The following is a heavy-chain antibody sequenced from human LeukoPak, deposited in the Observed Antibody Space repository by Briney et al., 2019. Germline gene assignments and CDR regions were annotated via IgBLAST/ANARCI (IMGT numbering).Heavy chain of an antibody. Sequence: GGSLRLSCAASGFTFSSYGMSWVRQAPGKGLEWVSAISGSGGSTYYADSVKGRFTISRDNSKNTLYLQMNSLRAEDTAVYYCARGNSYDSSGYPEYFQNWGQGTLVTVSS. CDR1: GFTFSSYG. V-gene: IGHV3-23*01. J-gene: IGHJ1*01. CDR3: ARGNSYDSSGYPEYFQN. CDR2: ISGSGGST. D-gene: IGHD3-22*01.